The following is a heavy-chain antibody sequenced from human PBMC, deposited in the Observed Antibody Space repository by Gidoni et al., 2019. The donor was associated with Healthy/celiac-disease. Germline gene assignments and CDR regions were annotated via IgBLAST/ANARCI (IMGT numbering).Heavy chain of an antibody. D-gene: IGHD1-1*01. CDR3: AREPSAQLGIDY. CDR1: GRSISSSSYS. Sequence: QLQLHESGPGLVKPSQTLSLTCTVSGRSISSSSYSWGWIRQTPGKGLEWIGSIYYSGSTYYNPSRKSRVTISVDTSKNQCSLKLSSVTAADTAVYYCAREPSAQLGIDYWGQGTLVTVSS. CDR2: IYYSGST. J-gene: IGHJ4*02. V-gene: IGHV4-39*07.